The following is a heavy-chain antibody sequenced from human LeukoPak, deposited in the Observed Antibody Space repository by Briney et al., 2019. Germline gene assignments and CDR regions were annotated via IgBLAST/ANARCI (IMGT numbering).Heavy chain of an antibody. J-gene: IGHJ4*02. V-gene: IGHV1-24*01. Sequence: GASVKVSCKVSGYTFTELSMHWVRQAPGQGLEWMGGFDPEDGETIYAQKFQGRVTMTEDTSTDTAYMELSSLRSEDKAVYYCATDVGSNYYILTGHWGQGTLVTVSS. CDR3: ATDVGSNYYILTGH. D-gene: IGHD3-9*01. CDR1: GYTFTELS. CDR2: FDPEDGET.